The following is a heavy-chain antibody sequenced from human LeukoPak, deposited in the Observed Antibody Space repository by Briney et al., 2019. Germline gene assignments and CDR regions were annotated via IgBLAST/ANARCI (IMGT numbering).Heavy chain of an antibody. J-gene: IGHJ6*02. V-gene: IGHV3-74*01. Sequence: GGSLRLSCAVTGFNLSTYWIHWVRHRPGRGLEWVARINGEGSRISYADSVRGRFTISRDNAKNTAYLQMNSLRAEDTALYYCARDPGYYYYGMDVWGQGTTVVVSS. CDR1: GFNLSTYW. CDR2: INGEGSRI. CDR3: ARDPGYYYYGMDV.